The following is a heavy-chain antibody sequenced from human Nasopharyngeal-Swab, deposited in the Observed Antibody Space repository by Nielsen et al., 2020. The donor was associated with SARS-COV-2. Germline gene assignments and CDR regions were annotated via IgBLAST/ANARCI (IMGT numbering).Heavy chain of an antibody. V-gene: IGHV5-10-1*01. CDR2: IDPSDSYT. CDR3: ARVLRFLEWPPAYYMDV. Sequence: GESLKISYKGSGYSFTSYWISWVRQMPGKGLEWMGRIDPSDSYTNYSPSFQGHVTISADKSISTAYLQWSSLKASDTAMYYCARVLRFLEWPPAYYMDVWGKGTTVTVSS. CDR1: GYSFTSYW. J-gene: IGHJ6*03. D-gene: IGHD3-3*01.